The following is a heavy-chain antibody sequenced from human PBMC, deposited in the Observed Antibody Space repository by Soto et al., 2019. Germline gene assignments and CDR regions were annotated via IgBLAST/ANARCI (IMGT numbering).Heavy chain of an antibody. Sequence: QVQLVESGGGVVQPGRSLRLSCAASGFSFTTYVMHWVRQAPGKGLEWVAVISHDGSYKYYGDAVKGRFTISRDSSKNAVYLEMNILRPEDTAVYYGAKWLLAIVGTTLPSDAFNIWGQGTMVTVSS. CDR1: GFSFTTYV. V-gene: IGHV3-30*18. CDR2: ISHDGSYK. J-gene: IGHJ3*02. CDR3: AKWLLAIVGTTLPSDAFNI. D-gene: IGHD1-26*01.